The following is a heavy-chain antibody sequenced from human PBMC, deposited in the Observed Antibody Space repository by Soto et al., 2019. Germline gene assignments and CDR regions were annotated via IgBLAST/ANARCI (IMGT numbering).Heavy chain of an antibody. CDR1: GGTFSSYA. CDR2: IIPIFGTA. CDR3: SIDLTYYDILTGYEYYYYGMDV. V-gene: IGHV1-69*01. J-gene: IGHJ6*02. D-gene: IGHD3-9*01. Sequence: ASVKVSCKASGGTFSSYAISWVRQAPGQGLEWMGGIIPIFGTANYAQKFQGRVTITADESTSTAYMELSSLRSEDTAVYYCSIDLTYYDILTGYEYYYYGMDVWGQGTTVTVSS.